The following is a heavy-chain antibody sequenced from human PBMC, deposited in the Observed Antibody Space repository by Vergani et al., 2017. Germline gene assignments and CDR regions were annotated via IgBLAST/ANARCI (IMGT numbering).Heavy chain of an antibody. D-gene: IGHD1-26*01. CDR1: GFTFSSHG. CDR2: IWYDGSNK. Sequence: QVQLVESEGGVVQPGRSLTLSCVASGFTFSSHGMHWVRQAPGKGLEWVAVIWYDGSNKYYGDSVKGRFTISRDNSKNTPYLQMNSLRVEDTAVYYCARWGNEKRLDSWGQGTLLTVSS. J-gene: IGHJ5*01. CDR3: ARWGNEKRLDS. V-gene: IGHV3-33*01.